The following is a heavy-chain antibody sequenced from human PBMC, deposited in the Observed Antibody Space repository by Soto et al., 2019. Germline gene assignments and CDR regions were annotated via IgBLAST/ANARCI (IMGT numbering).Heavy chain of an antibody. CDR3: ARLSFSYGVDV. CDR2: IYHGGST. CDR1: GGSISSANW. J-gene: IGHJ6*02. Sequence: KASETLSLTCAVSGGSISSANWWTWVRQPPGKGLEWIGEIYHGGSTSYNPSLKSRVTLSLDKFKNHFSLKLTSVTAADTAVYYCARLSFSYGVDVWGQGTTVTVSS. V-gene: IGHV4-4*02.